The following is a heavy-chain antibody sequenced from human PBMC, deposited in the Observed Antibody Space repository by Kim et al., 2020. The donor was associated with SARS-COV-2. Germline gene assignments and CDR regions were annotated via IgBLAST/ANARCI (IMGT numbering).Heavy chain of an antibody. Sequence: SETLSLTCAVYGGSFSGYYWSWIRQPPGKGLEWIGEINHSGSTNYNPSLKSRVTISVDTSKNQFSLKLSSVTAADTAVYYCAREMGYDFWSGRVTTFDIWGQGTMVTVSS. CDR3: AREMGYDFWSGRVTTFDI. CDR1: GGSFSGYY. V-gene: IGHV4-34*01. J-gene: IGHJ3*02. CDR2: INHSGST. D-gene: IGHD3-3*01.